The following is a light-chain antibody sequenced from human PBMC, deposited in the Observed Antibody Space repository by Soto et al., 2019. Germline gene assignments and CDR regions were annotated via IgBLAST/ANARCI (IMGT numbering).Light chain of an antibody. J-gene: IGLJ1*01. CDR3: SSYACSNNYV. CDR1: SSDVGGYNY. CDR2: EVS. V-gene: IGLV2-8*01. Sequence: QSALTQPPSASGSPGPSVTISCTGTSSDVGGYNYVSWYQQHPGKAPKLMIYEVSKRPSGVPDRFSGSKSGNTASLTVSGLQAEDEADYYCSSYACSNNYVFGTGTKVTVL.